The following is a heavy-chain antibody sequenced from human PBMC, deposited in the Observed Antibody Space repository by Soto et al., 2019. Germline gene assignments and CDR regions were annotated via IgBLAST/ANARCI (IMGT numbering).Heavy chain of an antibody. CDR2: IYYSGSS. D-gene: IGHD4-17*01. V-gene: IGHV4-31*03. Sequence: PSETLSLTCTVSGGSISSDDYYWTWIRQHPGKGLEWIGYIYYSGSSYYNPSLKSRVTISVDTSKNQFSLKLSSVTAADTAVYYCARITPTVTMVYYYYGMDVWGQGTTVTVSS. CDR1: GGSISSDDYY. J-gene: IGHJ6*02. CDR3: ARITPTVTMVYYYYGMDV.